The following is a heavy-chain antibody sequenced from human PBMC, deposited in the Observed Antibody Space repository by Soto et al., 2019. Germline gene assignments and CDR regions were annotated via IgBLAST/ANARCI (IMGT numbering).Heavy chain of an antibody. CDR3: ARLNFVVVPAAMDYYFDY. CDR2: INHSGST. CDR1: GGSFSGYY. V-gene: IGHV4-34*01. J-gene: IGHJ4*02. D-gene: IGHD2-2*01. Sequence: SETLSLTCAVYGGSFSGYYWSWIRQPPGKGLEWIGYINHSGSTNYNPSLKSRVTISVDTSKNQFSLKLSSVTAADTAVYYCARLNFVVVPAAMDYYFDYWGQGTLVTVSS.